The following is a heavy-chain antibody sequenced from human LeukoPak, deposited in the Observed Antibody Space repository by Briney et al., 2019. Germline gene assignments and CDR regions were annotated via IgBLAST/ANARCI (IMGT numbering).Heavy chain of an antibody. CDR2: FDPEDGET. CDR1: GYTLTELS. Sequence: ASVKVSCKVSGYTLTELSMHWVRQAPGEGLEWMGGFDPEDGETIYAQKFQGRVTMTEDTSTDTAYMELSSLRSEDTAVYYCATRARESPAGAFDIWGQGTMVTVSS. V-gene: IGHV1-24*01. J-gene: IGHJ3*02. CDR3: ATRARESPAGAFDI.